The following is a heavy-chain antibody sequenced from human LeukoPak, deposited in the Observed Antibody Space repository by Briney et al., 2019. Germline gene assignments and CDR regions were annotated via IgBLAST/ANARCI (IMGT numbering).Heavy chain of an antibody. D-gene: IGHD4-23*01. CDR2: ISTYNGNT. CDR3: ARDFGGNDDY. Sequence: ASVKVSCKASGYTFTGYGISWVRQAPGQGLEWMGWISTYNGNTHYAQKLPGRVTMTTDTYTHTPYMELRSLRSDDTAVYYCARDFGGNDDYWGQGTLVTVSS. J-gene: IGHJ4*02. CDR1: GYTFTGYG. V-gene: IGHV1-18*01.